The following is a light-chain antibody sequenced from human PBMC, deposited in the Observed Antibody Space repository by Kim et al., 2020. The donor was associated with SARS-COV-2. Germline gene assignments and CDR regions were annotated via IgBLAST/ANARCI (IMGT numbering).Light chain of an antibody. V-gene: IGKV1-39*01. Sequence: DIQLTQSPSSLSASVGDRVTITCRASQSVGNDLNWFQQRPGQTPKPLIYGATNLHSGVPSRFSGSGSGTDFTLTITSLQPEDFATYFCQQYYNSPLTFGQGTKVDIK. CDR2: GAT. CDR1: QSVGND. J-gene: IGKJ1*01. CDR3: QQYYNSPLT.